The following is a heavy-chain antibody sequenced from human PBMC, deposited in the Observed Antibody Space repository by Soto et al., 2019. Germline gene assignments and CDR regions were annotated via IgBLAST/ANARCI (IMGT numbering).Heavy chain of an antibody. CDR3: ATERSEWSRMYV. J-gene: IGHJ6*02. Sequence: EVQLLESGGGLVQPGGSLRLSCAASGFTFNNYAMSWVRQAPGKGLEWVSTISSSGGRTYYADSVKGRCTISRDNSKNTLYLQMNSLTAEDTTVYYCATERSEWSRMYVSCQRTTVTVSS. V-gene: IGHV3-23*01. CDR1: GFTFNNYA. D-gene: IGHD3-3*01. CDR2: ISSSGGRT.